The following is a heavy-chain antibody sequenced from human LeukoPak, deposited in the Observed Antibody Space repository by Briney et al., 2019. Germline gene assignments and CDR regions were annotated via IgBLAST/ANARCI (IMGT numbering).Heavy chain of an antibody. Sequence: ASVKVSCKASGYTFTSYGISRLRQAPGQGLEWMGWISAYNGNTNYAQKLQGRVTITTDTSTSTAYMELRSLRSDDTAVYYCARGPDYDFWSGYSQRPNYYMDVWGKGTTVTVSS. CDR1: GYTFTSYG. D-gene: IGHD3-3*01. CDR2: ISAYNGNT. J-gene: IGHJ6*03. CDR3: ARGPDYDFWSGYSQRPNYYMDV. V-gene: IGHV1-18*01.